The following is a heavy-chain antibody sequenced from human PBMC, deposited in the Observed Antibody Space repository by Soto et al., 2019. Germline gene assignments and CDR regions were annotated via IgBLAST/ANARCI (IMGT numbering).Heavy chain of an antibody. J-gene: IGHJ4*02. CDR3: AKDKEVATIGGAFDY. D-gene: IGHD5-12*01. Sequence: EAQLLESGGGLVQPGGSLRLSCAASGITFSSYAMNWVRQAPGKGLEWVSVISNRGDTTYYADSVKGRFTISRDNSKNTRYLQLNSLRAEDTAMYYCAKDKEVATIGGAFDYWGQGTLLTVSS. CDR2: ISNRGDTT. CDR1: GITFSSYA. V-gene: IGHV3-23*01.